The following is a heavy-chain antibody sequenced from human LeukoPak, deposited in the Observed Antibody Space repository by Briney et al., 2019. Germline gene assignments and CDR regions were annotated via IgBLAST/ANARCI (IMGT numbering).Heavy chain of an antibody. CDR3: ARVRPRTGITGTTGVFGY. CDR1: GGSFSGYY. J-gene: IGHJ4*02. D-gene: IGHD1-20*01. Sequence: SETLSLTCAVYGGSFSGYYWSWIRQPPGKGLEWSGEINHSGSTNDNPSLKSRVTISVDTSKNQFSLKLSSVTAADTAVYYCARVRPRTGITGTTGVFGYWGQGTLVTVSS. V-gene: IGHV4-34*01. CDR2: INHSGST.